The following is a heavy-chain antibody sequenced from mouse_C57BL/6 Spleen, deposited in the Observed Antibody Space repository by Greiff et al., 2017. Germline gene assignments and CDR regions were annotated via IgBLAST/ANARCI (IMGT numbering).Heavy chain of an antibody. J-gene: IGHJ1*03. D-gene: IGHD1-1*01. CDR1: GYSITSGYY. CDR3: ARGEYYYGSREYFDV. Sequence: EVHLVESGPGLVKPSQSLSLTCSVTGYSITSGYYWNWIRQFPGNKLEWMGYISYDGSNNYNPSLKNRISITRDTSKNQFFLKLNSVTTEDTATYYCARGEYYYGSREYFDVWGTGTTVTVSS. CDR2: ISYDGSN. V-gene: IGHV3-6*01.